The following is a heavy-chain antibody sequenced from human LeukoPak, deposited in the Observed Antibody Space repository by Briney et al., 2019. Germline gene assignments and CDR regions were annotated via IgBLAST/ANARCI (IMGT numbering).Heavy chain of an antibody. CDR2: ISSGGNT. Sequence: PGGSLRLSCAASGFTFSNNAMSWVRQAPGKGLEWVSGISSGGNTYYADSVKGRFTISRDNSENTLNLQMNSLRAEDTAIYYCAKARAGDITTAFNYWGQGTLVTVSS. V-gene: IGHV3-23*01. CDR1: GFTFSNNA. D-gene: IGHD6-13*01. CDR3: AKARAGDITTAFNY. J-gene: IGHJ4*02.